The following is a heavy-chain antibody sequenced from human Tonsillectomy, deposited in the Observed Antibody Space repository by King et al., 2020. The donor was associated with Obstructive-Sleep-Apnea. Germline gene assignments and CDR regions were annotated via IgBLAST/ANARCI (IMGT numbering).Heavy chain of an antibody. CDR2: INPNSGGT. CDR3: ASEDRYYGSGSSSDY. V-gene: IGHV1-2*02. CDR1: GYTFTGYY. Sequence: HVQLVESGAEVKKPGASVKVSCKASGYTFTGYYMHWVRQAPGQGLEWMGWINPNSGGTNYAQKFQGRVTMTRDTSISTAYMELNRLRSDDTAVYYCASEDRYYGSGSSSDYWGQGTLVTVSS. J-gene: IGHJ4*02. D-gene: IGHD3-10*01.